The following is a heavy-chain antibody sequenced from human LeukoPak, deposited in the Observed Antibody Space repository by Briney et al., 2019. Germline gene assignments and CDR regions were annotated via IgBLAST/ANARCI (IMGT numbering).Heavy chain of an antibody. CDR1: GYSFTSYW. Sequence: GESLKISCKGSGYSFTSYWIGWVRQMPGKGLEWMGIIYPGDSDTRYSPSFQGQVTISADKSISTAYLQWSSLKASDTAMYYCASSAGGAAAGTYYFDYWGQGTLVTVSS. V-gene: IGHV5-51*01. CDR2: IYPGDSDT. CDR3: ASSAGGAAAGTYYFDY. D-gene: IGHD6-13*01. J-gene: IGHJ4*02.